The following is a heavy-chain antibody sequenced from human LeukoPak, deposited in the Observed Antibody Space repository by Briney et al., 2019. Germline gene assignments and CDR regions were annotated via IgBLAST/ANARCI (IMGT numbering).Heavy chain of an antibody. CDR1: GYTFTSYG. Sequence: ASVKVSCKASGYTFTSYGISWVRQAPGQGLEWMGWISAYNGNTNYAQKLQGRVTMTTDTSTSTAYMELGSLRSDDTAVYYCGRDLGQWLVYYYYGMDVWGQGTTVTVSS. D-gene: IGHD6-19*01. V-gene: IGHV1-18*01. CDR3: GRDLGQWLVYYYYGMDV. J-gene: IGHJ6*02. CDR2: ISAYNGNT.